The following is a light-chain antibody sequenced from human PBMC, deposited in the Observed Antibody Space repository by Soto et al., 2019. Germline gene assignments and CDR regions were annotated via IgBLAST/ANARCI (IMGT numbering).Light chain of an antibody. J-gene: IGKJ4*01. CDR2: KAS. V-gene: IGKV1-5*03. Sequence: DIQMTQSRSTLSASVGDRVTITCRDSKSISTWLAWYQQKPGKAPNLLIYKASSLETGVPSRSSGSGSATEFTLTISSLQPDDFAIYYCQQDNSYPLTFGGGTKVEIK. CDR1: KSISTW. CDR3: QQDNSYPLT.